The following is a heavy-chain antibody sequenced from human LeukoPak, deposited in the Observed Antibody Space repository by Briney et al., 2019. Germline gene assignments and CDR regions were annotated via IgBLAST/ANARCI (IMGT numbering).Heavy chain of an antibody. CDR2: IYYSGST. CDR3: ARVWSGYDVFDI. D-gene: IGHD3-3*01. J-gene: IGHJ3*02. V-gene: IGHV4-59*01. Sequence: PSETLSLTCTVSGGSISSYYSSWIRQPPGKGLECIGYIYYSGSTNYNPSLESRVTISVDTSKNQISLKLRSVTAADTAVYYCARVWSGYDVFDIWGQGTMVTVSS. CDR1: GGSISSYY.